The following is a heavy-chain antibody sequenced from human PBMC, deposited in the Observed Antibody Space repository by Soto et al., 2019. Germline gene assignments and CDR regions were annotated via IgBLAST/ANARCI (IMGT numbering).Heavy chain of an antibody. Sequence: SQTLSLTCDISGDSVSSKNAAWNWISQSPSRGLEWLGRTYYRSKWHAGYAVSVRSRVSISPDTSKNRFSLQLNSVTPDDTAVYYCARSGPGGYIDHWGRGTLVTVSS. CDR2: TYYRSKWHA. D-gene: IGHD2-15*01. CDR1: GDSVSSKNAA. CDR3: ARSGPGGYIDH. V-gene: IGHV6-1*01. J-gene: IGHJ4*02.